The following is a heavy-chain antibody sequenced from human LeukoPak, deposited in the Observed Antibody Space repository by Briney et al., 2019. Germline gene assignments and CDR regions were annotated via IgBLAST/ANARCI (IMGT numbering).Heavy chain of an antibody. J-gene: IGHJ5*02. CDR1: GYSISSAYY. D-gene: IGHD3-10*01. CDR3: ARGGYYGSGNDFRFDP. CDR2: IHYTGST. V-gene: IGHV4-61*01. Sequence: SETLSLTCSVSGYSISSAYYWSWIRQSPGKGLECIGYIHYTGSTNYNPSLKSRVTISVETSKNQFSLKLKSVTAAGTAVYYCARGGYYGSGNDFRFDPWGQGTLVTVSS.